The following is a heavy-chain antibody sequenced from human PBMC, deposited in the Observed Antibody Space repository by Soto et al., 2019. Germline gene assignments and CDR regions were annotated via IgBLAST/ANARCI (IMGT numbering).Heavy chain of an antibody. V-gene: IGHV4-31*02. J-gene: IGHJ5*02. Sequence: TLSPTSTASGDSISGGPSFWSWISQPPGKGLEWIANVYYSGSSYYNPSLKSRLTISVDTTKNQFSLQLKSMTAADTAVYYCAKLSCTSSTCYFPGWFDPWGQGTLVTVS. CDR3: AKLSCTSSTCYFPGWFDP. D-gene: IGHD2-2*01. CDR1: GDSISGGPSF. CDR2: VYYSGSS.